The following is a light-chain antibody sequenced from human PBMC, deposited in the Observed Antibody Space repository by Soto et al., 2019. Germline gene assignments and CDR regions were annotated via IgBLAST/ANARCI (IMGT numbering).Light chain of an antibody. CDR3: QEYGNSRT. Sequence: EIVLTQSPGTLSLSPGEGATLSCRASQSVASSYLAWYQQKPGQAPRLLIYGASSRATGIPDRFSGSGSGTDFTLTISRLEPEDCAVYYCQEYGNSRTFGQGTKVEIK. CDR1: QSVASSY. J-gene: IGKJ1*01. CDR2: GAS. V-gene: IGKV3-20*01.